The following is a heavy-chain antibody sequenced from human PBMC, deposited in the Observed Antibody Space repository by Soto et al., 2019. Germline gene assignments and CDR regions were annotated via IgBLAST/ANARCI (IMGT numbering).Heavy chain of an antibody. V-gene: IGHV1-8*01. Sequence: QVQLVQSGAEVREPGASVKVSCKASGYSFTSLDINWVRQTAGQGLEWMGWMEPSTGRTGYAQKFQGRVTMTRETYINTAYMELTTLTSDDTAFYYCARGVSAGVDYWGQGTLVTVSS. CDR1: GYSFTSLD. D-gene: IGHD1-26*01. CDR3: ARGVSAGVDY. CDR2: MEPSTGRT. J-gene: IGHJ4*02.